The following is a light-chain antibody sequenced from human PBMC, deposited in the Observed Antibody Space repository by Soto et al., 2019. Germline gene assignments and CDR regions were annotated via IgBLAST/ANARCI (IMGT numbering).Light chain of an antibody. Sequence: DIQLTQSPSFLSASLGDRVTITCRASQGISSYLARYQQKPGKAPKLLIYAASTLQSGVPSRFSGSGSGTEFTLTIRSLQPEDFATYYCQQLNSYPLTFGGGTKVDIK. CDR2: AAS. CDR1: QGISSY. CDR3: QQLNSYPLT. J-gene: IGKJ4*01. V-gene: IGKV1-9*01.